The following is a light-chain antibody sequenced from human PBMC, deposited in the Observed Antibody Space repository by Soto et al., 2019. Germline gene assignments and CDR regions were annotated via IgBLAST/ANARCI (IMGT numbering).Light chain of an antibody. CDR2: STS. V-gene: IGKV3-20*01. CDR3: QQYGGSPPWT. CDR1: HSINTSF. J-gene: IGKJ1*01. Sequence: EIVLTQSPGTLSLSPGDRATLSCRASHSINTSFLAWFQQKPGQAPRLLIYSTSSRATGIPDRFSGSGSGTDFTLTISRLEPEDFAVYYCQQYGGSPPWTFGQGTKVDIK.